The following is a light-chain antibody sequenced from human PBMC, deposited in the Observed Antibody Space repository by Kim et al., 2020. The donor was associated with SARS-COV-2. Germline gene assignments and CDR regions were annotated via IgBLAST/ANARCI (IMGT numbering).Light chain of an antibody. CDR2: DAS. V-gene: IGKV3-15*01. J-gene: IGKJ5*01. CDR1: QSVSSN. Sequence: SPGERAPLSCRASQSVSSNLAWYQQKPGQAPSLLIYDASTRATGVPARFSGSGSGTEFTLIISSLQSEDFAVYFCQHYNNWPPITFGQGTRLEIK. CDR3: QHYNNWPPIT.